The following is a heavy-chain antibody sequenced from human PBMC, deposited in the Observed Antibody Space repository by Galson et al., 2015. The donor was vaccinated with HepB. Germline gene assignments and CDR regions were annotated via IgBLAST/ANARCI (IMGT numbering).Heavy chain of an antibody. V-gene: IGHV3-30*09. Sequence: SLRLSCAASGITFNNHVIHWVRQAPGKGLEWVALMSDDAKKTHFADSVKGRFVFSADSSKKTVHLQVKSLRIEDTALYYFAAAGGRAFSPLDHWGQGTLVIVAS. CDR2: MSDDAKKT. CDR1: GITFNNHV. J-gene: IGHJ4*02. CDR3: AAAGGRAFSPLDH. D-gene: IGHD3-16*01.